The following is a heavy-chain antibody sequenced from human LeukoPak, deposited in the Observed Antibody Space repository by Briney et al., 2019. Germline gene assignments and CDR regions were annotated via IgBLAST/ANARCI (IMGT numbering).Heavy chain of an antibody. Sequence: GGSLRLSCAASGFTFSSYGMHWVRQAPGKGLEWLAFIRYDGSNKYYADSVKGRFTISRGNSKNTLYLQMSSLRAEDTAVYYCAKDGSGRYSGYDLGYWGQGTLVTVSS. V-gene: IGHV3-30*02. D-gene: IGHD5-12*01. CDR1: GFTFSSYG. CDR3: AKDGSGRYSGYDLGY. J-gene: IGHJ4*02. CDR2: IRYDGSNK.